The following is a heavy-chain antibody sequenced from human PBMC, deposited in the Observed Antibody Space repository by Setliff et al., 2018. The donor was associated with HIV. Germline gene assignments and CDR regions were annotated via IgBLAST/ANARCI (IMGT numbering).Heavy chain of an antibody. CDR2: IVPKFGTP. D-gene: IGHD3-10*01. CDR3: AVSWYTTGRGDY. Sequence: SVKVSCKTSGDSFSNYAITWVRQAPGQGLEWMGGIVPKFGTPNYAERFQGRVTITAGESTSTAYMELRNLRSDDTAVYYCAVSWYTTGRGDYWGPGTLVTVSS. V-gene: IGHV1-69*13. J-gene: IGHJ4*02. CDR1: GDSFSNYA.